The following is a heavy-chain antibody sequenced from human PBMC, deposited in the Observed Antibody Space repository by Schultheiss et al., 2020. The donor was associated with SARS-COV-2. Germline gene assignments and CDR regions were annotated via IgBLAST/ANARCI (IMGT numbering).Heavy chain of an antibody. CDR2: ISWNSGSI. CDR3: ASGGADYDFWSGYYFSNWFDP. Sequence: GGSLRLSCAASGFTFSSYAMHWVRQAPGKGLEWVSGISWNSGSIGYADSVKGRFTISRDNAKNSLYLQMNSLRAEDTAVYYCASGGADYDFWSGYYFSNWFDPWGQGTLVTVSS. D-gene: IGHD3-3*01. J-gene: IGHJ5*02. CDR1: GFTFSSYA. V-gene: IGHV3-9*01.